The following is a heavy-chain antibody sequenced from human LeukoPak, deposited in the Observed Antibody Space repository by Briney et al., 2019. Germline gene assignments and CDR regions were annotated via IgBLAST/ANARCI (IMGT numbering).Heavy chain of an antibody. J-gene: IGHJ3*02. CDR2: IYYSGST. V-gene: IGHV4-59*01. Sequence: PSETLSLTRTVSGVSISSYYWTWIRQPPGEGLEWIGYIYYSGSTNYNPSLKSRVTISVDTSKNQFSLKLSSVTAADTAVYYCARALQPGVYAFDIWGQGTMVTVSS. D-gene: IGHD6-13*01. CDR3: ARALQPGVYAFDI. CDR1: GVSISSYY.